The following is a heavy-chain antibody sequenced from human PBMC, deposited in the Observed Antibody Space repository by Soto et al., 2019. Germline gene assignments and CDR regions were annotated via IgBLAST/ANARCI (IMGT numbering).Heavy chain of an antibody. D-gene: IGHD3-22*01. J-gene: IGHJ4*02. V-gene: IGHV1-69*13. CDR2: IIPIFGTA. CDR3: ARGYYYYDSSGYYRY. CDR1: GGTFSSYA. Sequence: SVKVSCKASGGTFSSYAISWVRQAPGQGLEWMGGIIPIFGTANYAQKFQGRVTITADESTSTAYMELSSLRSEDTAVYYCARGYYYYDSSGYYRYWGQGTLVTVSS.